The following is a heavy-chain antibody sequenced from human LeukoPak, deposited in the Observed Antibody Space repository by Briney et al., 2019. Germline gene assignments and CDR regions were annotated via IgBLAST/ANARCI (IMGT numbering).Heavy chain of an antibody. J-gene: IGHJ4*02. D-gene: IGHD6-19*01. CDR2: IYTSGST. CDR1: GGSISSYY. CDR3: ARDSVAQQWLVGQYYFDY. Sequence: PSETLSLTCTVSGGSISSYYWSWIRQPAGKGLEWIGRIYTSGSTNYNPSLKSRVTMSVDTSKNQFSLKLSSVTAADMAVYYCARDSVAQQWLVGQYYFDYWGQGTLVTVSS. V-gene: IGHV4-4*07.